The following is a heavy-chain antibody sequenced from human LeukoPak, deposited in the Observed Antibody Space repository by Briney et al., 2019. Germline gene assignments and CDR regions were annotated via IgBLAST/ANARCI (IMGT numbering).Heavy chain of an antibody. Sequence: GGSLRLSCAASEFTFSSYAMSWVRQAPGKGLEWVSAISGSGGSTYYADSVKGRFTISRDNSKNTLYLQMNSLRAEDTAVYYCAKADIVATILYPPDYWGQGTLVTVSS. CDR2: ISGSGGST. V-gene: IGHV3-23*01. CDR3: AKADIVATILYPPDY. CDR1: EFTFSSYA. D-gene: IGHD5-12*01. J-gene: IGHJ4*02.